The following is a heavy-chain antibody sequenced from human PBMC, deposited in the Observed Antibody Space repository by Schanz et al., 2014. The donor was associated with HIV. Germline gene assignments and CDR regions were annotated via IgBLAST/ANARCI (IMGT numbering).Heavy chain of an antibody. CDR1: GFTFSSYW. CDR2: IKPDGTEK. J-gene: IGHJ4*02. V-gene: IGHV3-7*03. CDR3: ARLPCYSRGDTCHSGDYFDY. Sequence: EVQLVESGGGLVQPGGSLRLSCAASGFTFSSYWLSWVRQAPGKGLEWVANIKPDGTEKYYVDSVEGRFTISRDNVKKSLYLHMDSLRDDDPALSFCARLPCYSRGDTCHSGDYFDYWGQGTLVIVSS. D-gene: IGHD1-26*01.